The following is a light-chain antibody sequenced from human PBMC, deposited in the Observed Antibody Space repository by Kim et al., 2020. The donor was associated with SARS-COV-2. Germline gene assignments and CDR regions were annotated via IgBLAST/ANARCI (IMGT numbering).Light chain of an antibody. J-gene: IGLJ1*01. V-gene: IGLV1-44*01. CDR2: SDY. CDR1: SSNIGSNT. Sequence: QSALTQPPSASGTPGQRVTISCSGSSSNIGSNTVNWYQQLTGTAPKLLIFSDYQRASGVPDRFSGSRSGTSASLAISGLLSDDEADYYCAVWEECLRGRFFGTGTNVTVL. CDR3: AVWEECLRGRF.